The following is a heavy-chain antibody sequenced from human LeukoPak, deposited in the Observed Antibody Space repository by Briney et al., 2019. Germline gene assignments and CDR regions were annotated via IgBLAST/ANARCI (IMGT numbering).Heavy chain of an antibody. J-gene: IGHJ5*02. CDR3: ANAGYSSSWYWFDP. CDR1: GDTFTSYD. V-gene: IGHV1-2*02. D-gene: IGHD6-13*01. CDR2: INPNSGGT. Sequence: ASVKVSCKASGDTFTSYDINWVRQAPGQGLEWMGWINPNSGGTNYAQKFQGRVAMTRDTSISTAYMELSRLRSDDTAVYYCANAGYSSSWYWFDPWGQGTLVTVSS.